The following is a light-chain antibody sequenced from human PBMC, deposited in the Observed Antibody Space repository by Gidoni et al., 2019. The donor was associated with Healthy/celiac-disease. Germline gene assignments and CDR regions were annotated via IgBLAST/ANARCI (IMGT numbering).Light chain of an antibody. CDR1: QSVSSY. CDR2: DAS. Sequence: VLTQSPATLSLSPGERATLSCRASQSVSSYLAWYQQKPGQAPRLLIYDASNRATGIPARFSGSGSGTDFTLTISSLEPEDFAVYYCQRRSNWPPITFGQGTRLEIK. J-gene: IGKJ5*01. V-gene: IGKV3-11*01. CDR3: QRRSNWPPIT.